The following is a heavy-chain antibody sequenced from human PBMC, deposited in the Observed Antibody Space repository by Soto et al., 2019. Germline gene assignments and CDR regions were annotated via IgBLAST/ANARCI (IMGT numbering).Heavy chain of an antibody. CDR2: ISAYNGNT. D-gene: IGHD3-3*01. V-gene: IGHV1-18*01. Sequence: GASVKVSCKASGYTFTSYGISWVRQAPGQGLEWMGWISAYNGNTNYAQKLQGRVTMTTDTSTSTAYMELRSLRSDDTAVYYCAREYSEEYYDFWSGYSNKGRHNWFDPWGQGTLVTVSS. CDR3: AREYSEEYYDFWSGYSNKGRHNWFDP. CDR1: GYTFTSYG. J-gene: IGHJ5*02.